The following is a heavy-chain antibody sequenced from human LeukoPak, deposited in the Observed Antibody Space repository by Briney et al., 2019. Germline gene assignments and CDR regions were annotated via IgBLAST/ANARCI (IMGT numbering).Heavy chain of an antibody. CDR2: IIPILGIA. Sequence: GASVKVSCKASGGTFSSYAISWVRQAPGQGLEWMGRIIPILGIANYARKFQGRVTITADKSTSTAYMELSSLRSEDTAVYYCARGYSGSYYRFDPWGQGTLVTVSS. V-gene: IGHV1-69*04. D-gene: IGHD1-26*01. J-gene: IGHJ5*02. CDR3: ARGYSGSYYRFDP. CDR1: GGTFSSYA.